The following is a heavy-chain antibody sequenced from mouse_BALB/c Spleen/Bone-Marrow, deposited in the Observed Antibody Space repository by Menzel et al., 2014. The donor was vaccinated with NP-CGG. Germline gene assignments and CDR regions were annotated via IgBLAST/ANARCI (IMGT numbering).Heavy chain of an antibody. CDR2: IWWHDNK. D-gene: IGHD1-1*01. V-gene: IGHV8-11*01. CDR3: VRVLRGGAMDF. CDR1: GFSLSTYGIG. J-gene: IGHJ4*01. Sequence: QVTLKVCGPGILQPSQTLSLTCSSSGFSLSTYGIGVGWIRQPSGKGLECLAHIWWHDNKYYNTALKSRLTISKDTSNNQVFLKIASVDTADTATYYCVRVLRGGAMDFWGQGTSVTVSS.